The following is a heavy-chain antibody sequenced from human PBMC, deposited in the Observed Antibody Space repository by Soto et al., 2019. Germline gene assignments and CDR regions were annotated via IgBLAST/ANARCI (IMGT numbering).Heavy chain of an antibody. D-gene: IGHD4-17*01. CDR1: GFTFSSYA. CDR3: ARDLATVTTRYFDL. V-gene: IGHV3-64*01. CDR2: ISSNGGST. J-gene: IGHJ2*01. Sequence: GGSLRLSCAASGFTFSSYAMHWVRQAPGKGLEYVSAISSNGGSTYYANSVKGRFTISRDNSKNTLYLQMGSLRAEDMAVYYCARDLATVTTRYFDLWGRSTLVTVSS.